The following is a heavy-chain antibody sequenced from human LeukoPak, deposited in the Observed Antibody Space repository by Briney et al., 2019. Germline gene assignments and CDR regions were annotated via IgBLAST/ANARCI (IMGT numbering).Heavy chain of an antibody. CDR3: ARARARLYFDY. J-gene: IGHJ4*02. Sequence: PSETLSLTCTVSGGFISSYYWSWLRQPPGKGLEWIGYIYYSGSTNYNPSLKSRVTISVDTSKNQFSLKLSSVTAADTAVYYCARARARLYFDYWGQGTLVTVSS. V-gene: IGHV4-59*01. D-gene: IGHD1-26*01. CDR1: GGFISSYY. CDR2: IYYSGST.